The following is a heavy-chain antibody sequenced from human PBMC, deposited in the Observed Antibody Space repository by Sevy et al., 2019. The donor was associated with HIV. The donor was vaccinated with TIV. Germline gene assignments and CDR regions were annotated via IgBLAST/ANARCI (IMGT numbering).Heavy chain of an antibody. CDR1: GYTFTGYY. D-gene: IGHD2-2*02. CDR2: INPNSGGT. V-gene: IGHV1-2*02. CDR3: ARELLLECSSTSCYTVSDYYYGMDV. J-gene: IGHJ6*02. Sequence: ASVKVSCKASGYTFTGYYMHWVRQAPGQGLEWMGWINPNSGGTNCAQKFQGRVTMTRDTSISTAYMELSRLRSDDTTVYYCARELLLECSSTSCYTVSDYYYGMDVWGQGTTVTVSS.